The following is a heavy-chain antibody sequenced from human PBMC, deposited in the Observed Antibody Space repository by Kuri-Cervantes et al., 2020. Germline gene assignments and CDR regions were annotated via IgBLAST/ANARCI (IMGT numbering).Heavy chain of an antibody. Sequence: SCAASGFTFSSYSMNWVRQAPGKGLEWVSSISSSSSYIYYADSVKGRFTISRDNAKNSLYLQMNSLRAEDTAVYYCARGALYSGSYYEGYWGQGTLVTVSS. CDR1: GFTFSSYS. J-gene: IGHJ4*02. CDR2: ISSSSSYI. CDR3: ARGALYSGSYYEGY. V-gene: IGHV3-21*01. D-gene: IGHD1-26*01.